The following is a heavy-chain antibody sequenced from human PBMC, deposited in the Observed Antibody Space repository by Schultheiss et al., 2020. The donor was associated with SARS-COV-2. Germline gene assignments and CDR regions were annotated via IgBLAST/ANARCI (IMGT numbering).Heavy chain of an antibody. J-gene: IGHJ4*02. CDR3: ARTMSRLSYYYDSSGYKHKAIDY. V-gene: IGHV3-21*01. Sequence: GGSLRLSCAASGFTFSSYSMNWVRQSPGKGLEWVSSISSSSSYIYYADSVKGRFTISRDNAKNSLYLQMNSLRAEDTAVYYCARTMSRLSYYYDSSGYKHKAIDYWGQGTLVTVSS. D-gene: IGHD3-22*01. CDR2: ISSSSSYI. CDR1: GFTFSSYS.